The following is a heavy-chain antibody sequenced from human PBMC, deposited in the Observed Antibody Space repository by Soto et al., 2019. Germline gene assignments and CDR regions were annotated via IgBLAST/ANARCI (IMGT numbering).Heavy chain of an antibody. CDR2: TYWDDDK. Sequence: QITLKESGPPLVKPTQTLTLTRTFSGFSLSTSGVGVGWIRQPPGKALEWLALTYWDDDKRYSPSLKSRLTITKDTSKNQVVLTMTNMDPVDTATYYCAHRQRTVYFDYWGQGTLVTVSS. V-gene: IGHV2-5*02. D-gene: IGHD4-17*01. J-gene: IGHJ4*02. CDR3: AHRQRTVYFDY. CDR1: GFSLSTSGVG.